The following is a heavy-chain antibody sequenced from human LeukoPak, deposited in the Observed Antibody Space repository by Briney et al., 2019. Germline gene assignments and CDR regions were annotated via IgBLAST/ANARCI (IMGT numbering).Heavy chain of an antibody. CDR2: ISGGGDFT. J-gene: IGHJ4*02. D-gene: IGHD3-10*01. CDR1: GFSFTSYA. V-gene: IGHV3-23*01. Sequence: GGSLRLSCAASGFSFTSYAMTWVRRAPGKGLEWVSGISGGGDFTYYVDSVKGRFIISRDNAKNSLYLQLNSLRAEDTALYYCARDTPYYYGSGSYFDYWGQGTLVTVSS. CDR3: ARDTPYYYGSGSYFDY.